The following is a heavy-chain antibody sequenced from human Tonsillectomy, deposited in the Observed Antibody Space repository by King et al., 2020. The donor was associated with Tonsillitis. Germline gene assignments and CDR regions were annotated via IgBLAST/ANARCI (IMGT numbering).Heavy chain of an antibody. CDR2: ITSSGSPI. CDR3: ARDSEGGATDY. CDR1: GFTFSDYY. Sequence: VQLVESGGGLVKPGGSLRLSCAASGFTFSDYYMSWLRQAPGKGLEWVSYITSSGSPIYYADSVKGRFTISRDNTKNSLYLQMNSLRAEETAGYYCARDSEGGATDYWGQGTLVTVSS. J-gene: IGHJ4*02. D-gene: IGHD5-12*01. V-gene: IGHV3-11*01.